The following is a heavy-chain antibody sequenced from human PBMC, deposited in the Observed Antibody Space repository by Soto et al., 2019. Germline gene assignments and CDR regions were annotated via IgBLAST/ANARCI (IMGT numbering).Heavy chain of an antibody. V-gene: IGHV1-69*06. CDR2: IIPLHNTS. CDR3: AIWSNGNRLYSHGREV. Sequence: QVHLLQSGAEVKKPGSSLKVSCKVSVGAFTNYTLNWVRHAPGQGLEWLGGIIPLHNTSNYSLKFLGRGRITADMSSTTVYMHLSGLTSDDTATYYCAIWSNGNRLYSHGREVWGQGTTVTVSS. D-gene: IGHD1-20*01. J-gene: IGHJ6*02. CDR1: VGAFTNYT.